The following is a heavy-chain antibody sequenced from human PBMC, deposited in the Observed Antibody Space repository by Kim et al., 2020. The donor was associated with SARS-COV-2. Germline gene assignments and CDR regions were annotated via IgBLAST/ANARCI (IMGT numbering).Heavy chain of an antibody. CDR3: ARNGHYDFWSGYPSPDAFDI. CDR1: GFTVSSNY. J-gene: IGHJ3*02. Sequence: GGSLRLSCAASGFTVSSNYMSWVRQAPGKGLEWVSVIYSGGSTYYADSVKGRFTISRDNSKNTLYLQMNSLRAEDTAVYYCARNGHYDFWSGYPSPDAFDIWGQGTMVTVSS. CDR2: IYSGGST. D-gene: IGHD3-3*01. V-gene: IGHV3-53*01.